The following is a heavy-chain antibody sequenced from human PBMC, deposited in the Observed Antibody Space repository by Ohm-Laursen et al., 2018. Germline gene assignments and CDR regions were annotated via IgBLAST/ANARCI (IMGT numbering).Heavy chain of an antibody. CDR2: IYYSGST. V-gene: IGHV4-59*08. CDR3: ARQGWDLPMSHNYFDP. J-gene: IGHJ5*02. CDR1: GGSISSYY. D-gene: IGHD1-26*01. Sequence: GTLSLTCTVSGGSISSYYWSWIRQPPGKGLEWIGYIYYSGSTSYNPSLQSRVTISVDTSKNQFSLKLTSVTAADTAVYYCARQGWDLPMSHNYFDPWGQGTLVTVSS.